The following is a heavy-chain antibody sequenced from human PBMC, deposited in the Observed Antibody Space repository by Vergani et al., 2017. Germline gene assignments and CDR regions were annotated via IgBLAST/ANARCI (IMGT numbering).Heavy chain of an antibody. D-gene: IGHD2-2*01. CDR1: GYTFTSYG. V-gene: IGHV1-18*01. CDR3: ARDNRLYCSSTSCYGSPLSNWFDP. J-gene: IGHJ5*02. CDR2: ISAYNGNT. Sequence: QVQLVQSGAEVKKPGASVKVSCKASGYTFTSYGISWVRQAPGQGLEWMGWISAYNGNTNYAQKLQGRVTMTTDTSTSTAYMELRSLRSDDTAVYYCARDNRLYCSSTSCYGSPLSNWFDPWGQGTLVTVSS.